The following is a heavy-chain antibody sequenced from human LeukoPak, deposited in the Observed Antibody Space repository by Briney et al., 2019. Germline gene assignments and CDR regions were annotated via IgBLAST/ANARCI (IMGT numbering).Heavy chain of an antibody. CDR2: ISGSGGST. V-gene: IGHV3-23*01. J-gene: IGHJ4*02. D-gene: IGHD2-15*01. CDR1: GFSFSSYA. Sequence: GGSLRLSCAASGFSFSSYAMSWVRQAPGKGLEWVSAISGSGGSTYYADSVKGRFTISRDNSKSTLYLQMSSLRAEDTAVYYCAKRFDCSGSTCYSWDHWGAGTLVTVSS. CDR3: AKRFDCSGSTCYSWDH.